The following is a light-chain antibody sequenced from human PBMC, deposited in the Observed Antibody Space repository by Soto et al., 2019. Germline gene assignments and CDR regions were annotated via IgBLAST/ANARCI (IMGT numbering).Light chain of an antibody. J-gene: IGKJ1*01. Sequence: EIVLTQSPGTLSLSPGERAALSCRARQRLSSSSLAWYQQKPGHGPRLLIYGASRRATGIPDRFSATESGTDFTLTISSLEPEDFAVYFCQRYDSTPWTFGQGTRVESK. CDR1: QRLSSSS. V-gene: IGKV3-20*01. CDR3: QRYDSTPWT. CDR2: GAS.